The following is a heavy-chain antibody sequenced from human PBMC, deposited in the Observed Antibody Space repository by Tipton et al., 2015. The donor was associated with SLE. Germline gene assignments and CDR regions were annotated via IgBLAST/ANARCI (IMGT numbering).Heavy chain of an antibody. D-gene: IGHD6-13*01. CDR1: GGTFSSYT. CDR2: IIHILGIA. V-gene: IGHV1-69*09. J-gene: IGHJ4*02. Sequence: QLVQSGAEVKKPGSSVKVSCKASGGTFSSYTISWVRQAPGQGLEWMGRIIHILGIANYAQKFQGRVTITADKSTSTAYMELSSLRSEDTAVYYCARDGVAALYWGQGTLVTVSS. CDR3: ARDGVAALY.